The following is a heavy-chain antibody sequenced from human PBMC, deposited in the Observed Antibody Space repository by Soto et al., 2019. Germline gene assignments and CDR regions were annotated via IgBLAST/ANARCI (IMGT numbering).Heavy chain of an antibody. CDR2: ISDDGSNK. J-gene: IGHJ4*02. D-gene: IGHD6-19*01. Sequence: QVQLVESGGGVVQPGRSLRLSCAASGFTFSSYGMQWVRQAPGKGLEWVAVISDDGSNKYYADSVKGRFTISRDNSKNTLYLQMNSLRAEDTAVYYCAKDGAVAGISFCGQGTLVTVSS. CDR1: GFTFSSYG. V-gene: IGHV3-30*18. CDR3: AKDGAVAGISF.